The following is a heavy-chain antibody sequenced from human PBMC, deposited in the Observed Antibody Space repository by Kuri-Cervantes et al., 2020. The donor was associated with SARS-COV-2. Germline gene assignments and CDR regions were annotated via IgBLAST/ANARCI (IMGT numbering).Heavy chain of an antibody. V-gene: IGHV1-8*01. Sequence: ASVKVSCKASGYTFTSYDINWVRQATGQGLEWMGWMNPNSGNTGYAQKFQGRVTMTRNTSISTAYMELSSLRSEDTAVYYCARARIVGATLGRGVFDYWGQGTLVTVSS. CDR3: ARARIVGATLGRGVFDY. D-gene: IGHD1-26*01. CDR1: GYTFTSYD. CDR2: MNPNSGNT. J-gene: IGHJ4*02.